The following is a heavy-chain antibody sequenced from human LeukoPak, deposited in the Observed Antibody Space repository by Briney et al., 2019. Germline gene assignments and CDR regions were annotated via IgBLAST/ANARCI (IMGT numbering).Heavy chain of an antibody. CDR2: ISDSENT. J-gene: IGHJ4*02. CDR3: ARFSSGWYFDY. D-gene: IGHD6-19*01. Sequence: SETLSLTCSVSGGSISNDYWSWIRQPPGKGLEWIGYISDSENTNYNPSLKSRVTISVDTSKNQFSLKLTSVTAADTAVYYCARFSSGWYFDYWGQGTLVTVSS. V-gene: IGHV4-59*08. CDR1: GGSISNDY.